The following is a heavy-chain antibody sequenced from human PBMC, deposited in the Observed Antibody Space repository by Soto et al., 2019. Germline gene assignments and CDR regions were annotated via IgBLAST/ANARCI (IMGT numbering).Heavy chain of an antibody. V-gene: IGHV3-23*01. Sequence: GGSLRLSCAASGFTFSSYAMSWVRQAPGKGLEWVSAISGSGGSTYYADSVKGRFTISRDNSKNTLYLQMNSLRAEDTAVYYCAKDLIGEDIVLMVYAIPTYFDYWGQGTLVTVSS. CDR3: AKDLIGEDIVLMVYAIPTYFDY. CDR1: GFTFSSYA. J-gene: IGHJ4*02. D-gene: IGHD2-8*01. CDR2: ISGSGGST.